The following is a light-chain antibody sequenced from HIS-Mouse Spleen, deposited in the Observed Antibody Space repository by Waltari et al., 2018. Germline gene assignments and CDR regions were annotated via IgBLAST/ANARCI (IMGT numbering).Light chain of an antibody. CDR3: SSYAGSNNFVV. J-gene: IGLJ2*01. V-gene: IGLV2-8*01. CDR1: SSDAGGYNY. CDR2: EVS. Sequence: QSALTQPPSASGSPGQSVTIPCTGPSSDAGGYNYVSWYQQHPGKAPKLMIYEVSKRPSGVPDRFSGSKSGNTASLTVSGLQAEDEADYYCSSYAGSNNFVVFGGGTKLTVL.